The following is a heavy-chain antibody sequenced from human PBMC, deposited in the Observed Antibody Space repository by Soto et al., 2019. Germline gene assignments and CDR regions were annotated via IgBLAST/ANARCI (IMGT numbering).Heavy chain of an antibody. CDR3: ARGYVDTAMVPSAPFDY. CDR2: IIPIFGTA. D-gene: IGHD5-18*01. V-gene: IGHV1-69*01. CDR1: GATLSRYA. Sequence: SVKISCKSSGATLSRYAISWVLQPPGQWLEWMGGIIPIFGTANYAQKFQGRVTITADESTSTAYMELSSLRSEDTAVYYCARGYVDTAMVPSAPFDYWGQGTLVTVSS. J-gene: IGHJ4*02.